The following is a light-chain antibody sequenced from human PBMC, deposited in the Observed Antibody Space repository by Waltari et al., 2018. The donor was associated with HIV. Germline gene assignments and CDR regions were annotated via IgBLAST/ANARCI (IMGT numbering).Light chain of an antibody. CDR3: SSYTSSSTPYV. V-gene: IGLV2-14*03. CDR2: DVS. Sequence: ASVSGSPGQSITISCTGTSSDVGGYDYVSWYQQHPGKAPKLIIYDVSNRPSGVSNRFSGSKSGNTASLTISGLQAEDESDYYCSSYTSSSTPYVFGTGTKVTVL. CDR1: SSDVGGYDY. J-gene: IGLJ1*01.